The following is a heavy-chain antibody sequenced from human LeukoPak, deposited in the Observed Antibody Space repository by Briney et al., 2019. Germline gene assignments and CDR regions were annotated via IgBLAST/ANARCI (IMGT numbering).Heavy chain of an antibody. J-gene: IGHJ4*02. V-gene: IGHV3-74*01. CDR2: ISSDGSSA. CDR1: GFTFTSYW. D-gene: IGHD6-6*01. CDR3: ARGGVYSTSAVDY. Sequence: GGSLRLSCAASGFTFTSYWMHWVRQAPGKGLVWVSRISSDGSSAMDSVKGRFTISRDNAKNTLYLQMNSLRAEDTAVYYCARGGVYSTSAVDYWGQGTLVTVSS.